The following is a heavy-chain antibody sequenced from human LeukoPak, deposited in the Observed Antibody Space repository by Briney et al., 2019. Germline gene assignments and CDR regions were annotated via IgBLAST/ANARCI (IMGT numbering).Heavy chain of an antibody. CDR1: GYTFTSYD. CDR3: ARGVAYGSGSSHSNLDY. D-gene: IGHD3-10*01. J-gene: IGHJ4*02. V-gene: IGHV1-8*01. CDR2: MNPNSGNT. Sequence: ASVKVSCKASGYTFTSYDINWVRQATGQGLEWMGWMNPNSGNTGYAQKFQGRVTMTRNTSISTAYMELSSLRSEDTAVYYCARGVAYGSGSSHSNLDYWGQGTLVTVSP.